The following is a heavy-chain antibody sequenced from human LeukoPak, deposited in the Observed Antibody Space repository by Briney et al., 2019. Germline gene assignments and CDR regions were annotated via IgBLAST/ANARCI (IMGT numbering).Heavy chain of an antibody. Sequence: ASVKVSCKASGGTFSSYVISWVRQAPGQGLEWMGGFDPEDGETIYAQKFQGRVTMTEDTSTDTAYMELSSLRSEDTAVYYCATVYYYGSGSYPYFDYWGQGTLVTVSS. V-gene: IGHV1-24*01. D-gene: IGHD3-10*01. CDR2: FDPEDGET. J-gene: IGHJ4*02. CDR1: GGTFSSYV. CDR3: ATVYYYGSGSYPYFDY.